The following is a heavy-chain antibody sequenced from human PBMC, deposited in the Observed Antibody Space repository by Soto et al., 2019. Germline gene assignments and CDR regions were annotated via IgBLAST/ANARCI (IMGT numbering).Heavy chain of an antibody. Sequence: GGSLRLSCAASGFTFSRHAMTWVRQAPGKGLEWVSSISDSGGTTYYADSVKGRFTISRDNSKNTMYLQMNSVRAEDTAIYYCARHRRWVDTAGMDAFDIWGQGTVVTVSS. V-gene: IGHV3-23*01. CDR2: ISDSGGTT. J-gene: IGHJ3*02. D-gene: IGHD5-18*01. CDR1: GFTFSRHA. CDR3: ARHRRWVDTAGMDAFDI.